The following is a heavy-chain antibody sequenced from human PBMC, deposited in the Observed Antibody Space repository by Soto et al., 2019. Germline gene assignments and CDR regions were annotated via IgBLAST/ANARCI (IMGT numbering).Heavy chain of an antibody. Sequence: GGSLRLSCAASGFTFRSFTMNWVRQAPGKGLEWVSTISSNSAYIYYTDALRGRFTISRDNAKNSLHLQMNSLRAEDTAVYYCTRAASSESSARGWFDTWGPGTLVTVSS. CDR1: GFTFRSFT. J-gene: IGHJ5*02. D-gene: IGHD6-25*01. CDR3: TRAASSESSARGWFDT. V-gene: IGHV3-21*01. CDR2: ISSNSAYI.